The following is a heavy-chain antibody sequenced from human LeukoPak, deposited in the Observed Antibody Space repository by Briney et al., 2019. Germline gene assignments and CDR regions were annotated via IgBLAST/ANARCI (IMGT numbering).Heavy chain of an antibody. CDR3: ARAASPDHYDSSGYSYFDY. V-gene: IGHV4-39*07. D-gene: IGHD3-22*01. CDR1: GGSISSSSYY. CDR2: IYYSGST. Sequence: SETLSLACTVSGGSISSSSYYWGWIRQPPGKGLEWIGSIYYSGSTYYNPTLKSRVTISVDTSKNQFSLKLSSVTAADTAVYYCARAASPDHYDSSGYSYFDYWGQGTLVTVSS. J-gene: IGHJ4*02.